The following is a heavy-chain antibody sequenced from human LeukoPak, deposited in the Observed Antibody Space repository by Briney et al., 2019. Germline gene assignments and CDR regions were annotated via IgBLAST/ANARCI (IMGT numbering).Heavy chain of an antibody. J-gene: IGHJ4*02. D-gene: IGHD6-19*01. CDR1: GFTFSSYA. CDR2: ISASGGTT. V-gene: IGHV3-23*01. CDR3: AKGYSSGWYPFDY. Sequence: GGSLRLSCAASGFTFSSYAMSWVRQAPGKGLEWVSAISASGGTTFYADSVKGRFTMSRDNSKNTLYLQMNSLRAEDTAVYYCAKGYSSGWYPFDYWGQGTLVTVSS.